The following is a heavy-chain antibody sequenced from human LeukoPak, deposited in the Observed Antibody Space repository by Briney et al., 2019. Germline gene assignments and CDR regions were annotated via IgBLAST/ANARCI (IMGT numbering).Heavy chain of an antibody. D-gene: IGHD1-26*01. CDR3: ASYSGTYYAFEI. CDR2: IFYSENT. CDR1: GGSISTYNYF. J-gene: IGHJ3*02. V-gene: IGHV4-39*02. Sequence: PSETLSLTCTVSGGSISTYNYFWGWIRQPPGKGLEWIGSIFYSENTYYNPSLKSRVTISVDTSKNHFSLTLNAVTAADTAVYYCASYSGTYYAFEIWGQGTPVTVSS.